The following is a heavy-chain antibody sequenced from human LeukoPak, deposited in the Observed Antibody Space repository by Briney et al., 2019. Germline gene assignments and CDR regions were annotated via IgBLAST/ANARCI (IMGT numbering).Heavy chain of an antibody. Sequence: QAGGSRRLSCLGSGFGFSNYWMTWLRQAPGEGLEWVSDIWYDGKTKFYADSVKGRFTISRDNSKKTLYLQMNSLRAEDTAVYYCAREEGDDGTSGINYWGQGTLVTVSS. CDR2: IWYDGKTK. CDR3: AREEGDDGTSGINY. D-gene: IGHD4-23*01. J-gene: IGHJ4*02. V-gene: IGHV3-33*08. CDR1: GFGFSNYW.